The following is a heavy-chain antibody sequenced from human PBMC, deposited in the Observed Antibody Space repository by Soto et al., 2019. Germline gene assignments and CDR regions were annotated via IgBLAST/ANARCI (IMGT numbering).Heavy chain of an antibody. Sequence: QLQLQESGPGLVKPSETLSLTCTVSGGSISSSSYYWGWIRQPPGKGLEWIGSIYYSGNTYYNPSLTSRVTISVDTSKNQFSLKLISVTAADTAVYYCARNVVVPAPAAFDIWGQGTMVTVSS. CDR2: IYYSGNT. CDR3: ARNVVVPAPAAFDI. J-gene: IGHJ3*02. CDR1: GGSISSSSYY. V-gene: IGHV4-39*01. D-gene: IGHD2-2*01.